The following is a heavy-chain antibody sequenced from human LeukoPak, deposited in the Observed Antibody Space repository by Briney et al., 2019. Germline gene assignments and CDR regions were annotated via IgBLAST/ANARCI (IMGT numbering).Heavy chain of an antibody. CDR3: ARVIVCPRCHFDY. Sequence: GESLRLSSAASGFTFSSYWMHWVRQAPGKGLVWVSCTSPDGSSAIYADSVNGRFTISRDNAKNTLYLQMNSLRADDTAVYYCARVIVCPRCHFDYWGQGTLVTVSS. CDR1: GFTFSSYW. J-gene: IGHJ4*02. V-gene: IGHV3-74*01. CDR2: TSPDGSSA. D-gene: IGHD2-15*01.